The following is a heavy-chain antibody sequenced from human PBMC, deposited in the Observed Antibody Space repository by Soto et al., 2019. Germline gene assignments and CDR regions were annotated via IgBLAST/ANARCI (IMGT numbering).Heavy chain of an antibody. CDR3: AKDMVRGVITPYYFDY. D-gene: IGHD3-10*01. J-gene: IGHJ4*02. V-gene: IGHV3-23*01. CDR2: ISGSGGST. CDR1: GFTFSSYA. Sequence: GGSLRLFCAASGFTFSSYAMSWVRQAPGKGLEWVSAISGSGGSTYYADSVKGRFTISRDNSKNTLYLQMNSLRAEDTAVYYCAKDMVRGVITPYYFDYWGQGTLVTVS.